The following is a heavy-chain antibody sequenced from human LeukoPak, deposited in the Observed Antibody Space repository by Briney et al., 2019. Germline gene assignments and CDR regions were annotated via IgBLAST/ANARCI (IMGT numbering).Heavy chain of an antibody. CDR2: IYYSGST. CDR3: ARGGAARLHFQN. D-gene: IGHD6-6*01. CDR1: GGSVSSGSYY. J-gene: IGHJ1*01. V-gene: IGHV4-61*01. Sequence: SETLSLTCFVSGGSVSSGSYYWSWIRQPPGKGLEWIGYIYYSGSTNYNPSLKSRVTISLDTSKNQFSLELSSVTAADTAVYYCARGGAARLHFQNWGQGTLVTVSS.